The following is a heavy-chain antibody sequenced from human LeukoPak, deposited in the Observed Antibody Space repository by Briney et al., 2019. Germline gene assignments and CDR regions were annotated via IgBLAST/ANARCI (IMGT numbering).Heavy chain of an antibody. Sequence: GASVKVSCKASGYTFTGYYMHWVRQAPGQGLEWMGIINPSVANVKYAQTFEGRVTMTTDTSTSTAYMELRSLRSDDTAVYYCARNKQWLVPYYFDYWGQGTLVTVSS. V-gene: IGHV1-46*01. J-gene: IGHJ4*02. CDR2: INPSVANV. CDR3: ARNKQWLVPYYFDY. D-gene: IGHD6-19*01. CDR1: GYTFTGYY.